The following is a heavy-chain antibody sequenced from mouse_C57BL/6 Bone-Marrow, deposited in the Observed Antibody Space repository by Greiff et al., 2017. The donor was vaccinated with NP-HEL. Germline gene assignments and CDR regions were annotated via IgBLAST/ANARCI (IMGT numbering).Heavy chain of an antibody. J-gene: IGHJ3*01. Sequence: EVQGVESGGGLVKPGGSLKFSCAAPGFPFSDYGMHWVRQAPEKGLEGVAYISSGSSTIYYADTVKGRFTISRDNAKNTLFLQMTSLRSEDTAMYYCARGGPFAYWGQGTLVTVSA. CDR1: GFPFSDYG. CDR3: ARGGPFAY. V-gene: IGHV5-17*01. CDR2: ISSGSSTI.